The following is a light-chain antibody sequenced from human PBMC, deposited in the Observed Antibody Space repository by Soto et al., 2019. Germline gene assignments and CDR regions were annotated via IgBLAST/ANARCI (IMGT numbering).Light chain of an antibody. J-gene: IGKJ5*01. CDR2: GAS. CDR3: QQCNRYPIT. Sequence: EIVLTQSPGTLSLSPGERATLSCRASQSVSNNYLAWYQQKPGQAPRLLIYGASNRATGIPDRFSGSGSGTEFTLTISSLQPDDSATYYCQQCNRYPITFGQGTRLEIK. V-gene: IGKV3-20*01. CDR1: QSVSNNY.